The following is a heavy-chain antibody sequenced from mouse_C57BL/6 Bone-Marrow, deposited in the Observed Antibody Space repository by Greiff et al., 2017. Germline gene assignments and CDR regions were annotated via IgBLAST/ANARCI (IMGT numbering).Heavy chain of an antibody. D-gene: IGHD1-1*01. Sequence: EVQLVESGEGLVKPGGSLKLSCAASGFTFSSYAMSWVRQTPEKRLEWVAYISSGGDYIYYADTVKGRFTISRDNARNTLYLQMRSLKSEDTAMYYCTRDYYGSSLWYFDVWGTGTTVTVSS. CDR2: ISSGGDYI. CDR1: GFTFSSYA. CDR3: TRDYYGSSLWYFDV. V-gene: IGHV5-9-1*02. J-gene: IGHJ1*03.